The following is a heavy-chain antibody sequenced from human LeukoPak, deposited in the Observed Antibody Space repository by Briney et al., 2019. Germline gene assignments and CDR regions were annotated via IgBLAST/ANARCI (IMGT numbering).Heavy chain of an antibody. J-gene: IGHJ4*02. CDR1: GGSISSYY. CDR2: IYYSGST. V-gene: IGHV4-39*01. Sequence: PSETLSLTCTVSGGSISSYYWGWIRQPPGKGLEWIGGIYYSGSTYYNPSLKSRVTISVDTSKNQFSLKLSSVTAADTAVYYCASAPQSITGILPYWGQGTLVTVSS. CDR3: ASAPQSITGILPY. D-gene: IGHD1-20*01.